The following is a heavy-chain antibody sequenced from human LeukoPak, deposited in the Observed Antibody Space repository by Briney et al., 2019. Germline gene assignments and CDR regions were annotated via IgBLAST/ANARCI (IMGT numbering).Heavy chain of an antibody. J-gene: IGHJ4*02. D-gene: IGHD5-24*01. CDR1: GGSISSYY. V-gene: IGHV4-59*01. Sequence: PSGTLSLTCTVSGGSISSYYWSWIRQPPGKGLEWIGYIYYSGSTNYNPSLKSRVTISVDTSKNQFSLKLSSVTAADTAVYYCARDHGRPDGSLSDWGQGTLVTVSS. CDR2: IYYSGST. CDR3: ARDHGRPDGSLSD.